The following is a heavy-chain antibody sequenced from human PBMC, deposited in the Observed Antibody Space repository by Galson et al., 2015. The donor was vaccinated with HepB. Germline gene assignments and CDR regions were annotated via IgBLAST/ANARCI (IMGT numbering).Heavy chain of an antibody. CDR2: IDSSSTYK. J-gene: IGHJ1*01. D-gene: IGHD2-2*01. V-gene: IGHV3-21*01. CDR3: ASLGYCSGTTCHAPGS. CDR1: GFTFRTYA. Sequence: SLRLSCAVSGFTFRTYAMSWVRQAPGKGLEWVSFIDSSSTYKHYADSVRGRFTISRDNAKSSMYLQMNSLRAEDTAIYYCASLGYCSGTTCHAPGSWGQGTLVTVSS.